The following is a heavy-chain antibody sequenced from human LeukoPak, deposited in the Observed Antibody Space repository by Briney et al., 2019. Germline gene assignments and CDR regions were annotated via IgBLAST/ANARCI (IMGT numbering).Heavy chain of an antibody. Sequence: GGSLRLSCAASRFTFSNYGMSWVRQAPGKGLEWVSGISGGGSSTYYADSVKGRFTISRDNSRNTLYLQMNSLRAADTAIYYCAKDRNVKAVGASHFGRIDYWGQGTLVTVSS. D-gene: IGHD6-19*01. CDR2: ISGGGSST. V-gene: IGHV3-23*01. CDR1: RFTFSNYG. CDR3: AKDRNVKAVGASHFGRIDY. J-gene: IGHJ4*02.